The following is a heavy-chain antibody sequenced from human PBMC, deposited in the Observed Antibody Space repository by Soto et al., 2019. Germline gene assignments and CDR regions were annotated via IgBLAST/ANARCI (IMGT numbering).Heavy chain of an antibody. D-gene: IGHD5-12*01. CDR3: ARDSRDIVARTWDY. Sequence: QVQLVESGGGLVKPGGSLRLSCAASGFTFSDYYMSWIRQAPGKGLEWVSYISSSSSYTNYADSVKGRFTISRDNAKNSLYLQMNSLRAEDTAVYYYARDSRDIVARTWDYWGQGTLVTVSS. CDR1: GFTFSDYY. CDR2: ISSSSSYT. J-gene: IGHJ4*02. V-gene: IGHV3-11*05.